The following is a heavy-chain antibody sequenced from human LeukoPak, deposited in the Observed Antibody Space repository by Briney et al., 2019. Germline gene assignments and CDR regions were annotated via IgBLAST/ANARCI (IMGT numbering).Heavy chain of an antibody. Sequence: GPVKVSCKASGYTFTNYYMHWVRQAPGKGLEWMGIINPSGGSTSYAQKFQGRVTMTRDMSTSTVYMERSSLRSEDTAVYYCARHHDYVWGSYRSYFDYWGQGTLVTVSS. D-gene: IGHD3-16*02. CDR2: INPSGGST. J-gene: IGHJ4*02. CDR3: ARHHDYVWGSYRSYFDY. CDR1: GYTFTNYY. V-gene: IGHV1-46*01.